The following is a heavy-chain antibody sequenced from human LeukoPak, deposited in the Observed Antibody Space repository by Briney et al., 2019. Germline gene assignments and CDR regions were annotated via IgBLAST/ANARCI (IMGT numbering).Heavy chain of an antibody. CDR3: ARSPTTVVTEPCDY. CDR1: GYTFTSYG. Sequence: ASVKVSCKASGYTFTSYGISWVRQAPGQGLEWMGWISAYNGNTNYAQKLQGRVTMTTDTSTSTAYMELRSLRSDDTAVYYCARSPTTVVTEPCDYWGQGTLVTVSS. J-gene: IGHJ4*02. V-gene: IGHV1-18*01. CDR2: ISAYNGNT. D-gene: IGHD4-23*01.